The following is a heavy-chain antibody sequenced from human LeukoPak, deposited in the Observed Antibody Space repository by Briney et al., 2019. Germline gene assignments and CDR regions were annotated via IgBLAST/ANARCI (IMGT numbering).Heavy chain of an antibody. CDR1: GGSISSSSYY. D-gene: IGHD1/OR15-1a*01. J-gene: IGHJ6*03. CDR3: ARAGYNWNRYYMDV. CDR2: IFYSGST. V-gene: IGHV4-39*07. Sequence: SETLSLTCTVSGGSISSSSYYWGWIRQPPGKGLEWIGSIFYSGSTYYNPSLKSRVTISVDTSKNQFSLKLSSVAAADTAVYYCARAGYNWNRYYMDVWGKGTTVTVSS.